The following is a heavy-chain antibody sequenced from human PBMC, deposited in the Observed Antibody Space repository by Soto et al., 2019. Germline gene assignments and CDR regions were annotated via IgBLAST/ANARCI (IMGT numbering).Heavy chain of an antibody. CDR1: GYSFTSYW. CDR3: ARPGPKYCSGGSCYSHYYYGMDV. Sequence: PGESLKISCKGSGYSFTSYWIGWVRQMPGKGLEWMGIIYPGDSDTRYSPSFQGQVTISADKSISTAYLQWSSLKASDTAMYYCARPGPKYCSGGSCYSHYYYGMDVWGQGXTVTVSS. V-gene: IGHV5-51*01. D-gene: IGHD2-15*01. J-gene: IGHJ6*02. CDR2: IYPGDSDT.